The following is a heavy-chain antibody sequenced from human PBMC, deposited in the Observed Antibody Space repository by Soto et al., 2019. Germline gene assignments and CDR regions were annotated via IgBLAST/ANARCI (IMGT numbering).Heavy chain of an antibody. CDR3: AKGILSATFAPYAMDV. CDR1: GFPFNNYA. CDR2: ISYDGSNS. D-gene: IGHD3-16*01. J-gene: IGHJ6*02. Sequence: QVQLVESGGGVVQPGTSLRLSCAASGFPFNNYAMHWVRQRPGKGLDWVAVISYDGSNSYYSDSVKGRFTVSRDRSKNTLSLQMNSLRVEDTVVYYCAKGILSATFAPYAMDVWGQGTTVTVSS. V-gene: IGHV3-30*18.